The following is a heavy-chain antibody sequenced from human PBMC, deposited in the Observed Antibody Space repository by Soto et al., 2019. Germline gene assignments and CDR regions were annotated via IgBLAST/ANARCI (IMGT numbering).Heavy chain of an antibody. D-gene: IGHD4-17*01. V-gene: IGHV4-59*01. CDR2: IYYSGST. CDR3: ALRGYGDQFDP. J-gene: IGHJ5*02. Sequence: QVQLQESGPGLVKPSETLSLTCTVSGGSISSYYWSWIRQPPGKGLEWIGYIYYSGSTNYNPSLKSRVTISVDTSKNQFSLKLSSVNAADTAVYYCALRGYGDQFDPWGQGTLVPVSS. CDR1: GGSISSYY.